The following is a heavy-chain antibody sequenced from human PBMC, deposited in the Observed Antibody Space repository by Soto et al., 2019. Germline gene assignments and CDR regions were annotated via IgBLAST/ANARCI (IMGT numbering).Heavy chain of an antibody. CDR2: TYQSGST. J-gene: IGHJ5*02. CDR3: ARRGIGYCSGGSCSYNWFDP. V-gene: IGHV4-30-2*06. Sequence: SETLSLTCTVSGGSISSGGYSWTWIRQSPGKGLEWIGYTYQSGSTNYNPSLKSRVTISVDTSKNQFSLKLSSVTAADTAVYYCARRGIGYCSGGSCSYNWFDPWGQGTLVTVSS. CDR1: GGSISSGGYS. D-gene: IGHD2-15*01.